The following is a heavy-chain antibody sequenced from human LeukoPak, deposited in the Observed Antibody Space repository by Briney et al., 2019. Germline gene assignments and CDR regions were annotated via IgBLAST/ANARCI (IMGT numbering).Heavy chain of an antibody. D-gene: IGHD5-18*01. CDR2: INPNRGGT. V-gene: IGHV1-2*02. J-gene: IGHJ4*02. Sequence: EASVKVSCKAYGYTFTGYYIHWVRQAPGQGLEWMGWINPNRGGTNYAQNFQGRVTMTSDTSITTVYMELSGLTSDDTSVYYCAESVASSGHMPHHYWGQGTLVTVSS. CDR3: AESVASSGHMPHHY. CDR1: GYTFTGYY.